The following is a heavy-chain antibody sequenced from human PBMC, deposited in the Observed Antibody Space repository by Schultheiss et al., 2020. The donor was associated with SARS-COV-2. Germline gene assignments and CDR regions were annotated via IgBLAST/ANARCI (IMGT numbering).Heavy chain of an antibody. CDR1: GFTFSSYG. Sequence: GGSLRLSCAASGFTFSSYGMHWVRQAPGKGLEWVAVISYDGSNKYYADSVKGRFTISRDNSKNTLYLQMNSLRAEDTAVYYCAKGFGGWYVSYYGMDVWGQGTTVTVSS. D-gene: IGHD6-19*01. V-gene: IGHV3-30*18. J-gene: IGHJ6*02. CDR3: AKGFGGWYVSYYGMDV. CDR2: ISYDGSNK.